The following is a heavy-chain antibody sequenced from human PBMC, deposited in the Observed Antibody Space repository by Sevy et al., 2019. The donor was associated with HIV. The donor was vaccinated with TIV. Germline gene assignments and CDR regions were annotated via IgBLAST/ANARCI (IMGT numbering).Heavy chain of an antibody. J-gene: IGHJ5*02. CDR1: GFTFSDYY. V-gene: IGHV3-11*06. Sequence: GGSLRLSCSASGFTFSDYYMAWIRQAPGKGLEWLAYTRGSSPYVKYADSVKGRFTTSRDNAKNSLFIQMDSLRVEDTAIYYCARDRDCTSTSCYHWFDPWGQGTLVTVSS. D-gene: IGHD2-8*01. CDR2: TRGSSPYV. CDR3: ARDRDCTSTSCYHWFDP.